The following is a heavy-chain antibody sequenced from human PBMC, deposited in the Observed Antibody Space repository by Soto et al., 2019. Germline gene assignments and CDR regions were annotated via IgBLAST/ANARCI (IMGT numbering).Heavy chain of an antibody. CDR3: ARARITIFGVVTRTPFDP. V-gene: IGHV1-8*02. J-gene: IGHJ5*02. Sequence: ASVKVSCKASGGTFSSYAISWVRQAPGQGLEWMGWMNPNSGNTGYAQKFQGRVTMTRNTSISTAYMELSSLRSEDTAVYYCARARITIFGVVTRTPFDPWGQGTLVTVSS. CDR2: MNPNSGNT. CDR1: GGTFSSYA. D-gene: IGHD3-3*01.